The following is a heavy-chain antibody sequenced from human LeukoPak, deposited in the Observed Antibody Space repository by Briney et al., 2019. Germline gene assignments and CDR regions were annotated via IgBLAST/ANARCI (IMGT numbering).Heavy chain of an antibody. CDR3: ARDFPATAEYYDFWSANHWFDP. J-gene: IGHJ5*02. CDR1: GFTFSSYW. Sequence: GGSLRLSCAASGFTFSSYWMSWVRQAPGKGLEWVANIKQDGSEKYYVDSVKGRFTISRDNAKNSLYLQMNSLRAEDTAVYYCARDFPATAEYYDFWSANHWFDPWGQGTLVTVSS. CDR2: IKQDGSEK. V-gene: IGHV3-7*01. D-gene: IGHD3-3*01.